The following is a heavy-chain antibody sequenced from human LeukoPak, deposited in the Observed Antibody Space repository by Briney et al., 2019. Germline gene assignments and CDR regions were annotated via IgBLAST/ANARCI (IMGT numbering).Heavy chain of an antibody. CDR2: ISSSSSTI. V-gene: IGHV3-48*04. Sequence: PGGSLRLSCAASGFTFSSYSMNWVRQAPGKGLEWVSYISSSSSTIYYADSVKGRFTISRDSAKNSLYLQMNSLRAEDTAVYYCAREDGDPVYYYYMDVWGKGTTVTVSS. CDR3: AREDGDPVYYYYMDV. J-gene: IGHJ6*03. D-gene: IGHD3-10*01. CDR1: GFTFSSYS.